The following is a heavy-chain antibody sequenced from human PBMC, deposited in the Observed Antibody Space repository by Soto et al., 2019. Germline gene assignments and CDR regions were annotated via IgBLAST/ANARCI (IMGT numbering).Heavy chain of an antibody. V-gene: IGHV2-5*02. J-gene: IGHJ4*02. CDR3: AHSPYSSASYYFDY. Sequence: QITLKESGPTLVKPTQTLTLTCTFSGFSLSTSGVGVGWIRQPPGQALQWLALIYWDDDKRASPILKSRLTITKDTYTNQDVLTMTNMDPVDTATDYYAHSPYSSASYYFDYWGQGTLVTVSS. CDR2: IYWDDDK. CDR1: GFSLSTSGVG. D-gene: IGHD6-25*01.